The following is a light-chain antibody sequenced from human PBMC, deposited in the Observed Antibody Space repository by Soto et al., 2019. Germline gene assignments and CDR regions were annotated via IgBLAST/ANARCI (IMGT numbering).Light chain of an antibody. CDR1: QSVSSIY. J-gene: IGKJ1*01. V-gene: IGKV3D-20*02. CDR2: GAS. CDR3: QQRANWPPVT. Sequence: EIVLTQSPGTLSLSPGEGATLSCRASQSVSSIYIAWYQQRPGQTPSLLIYGASTRATGIPDRFSGSGSGTHFTLTISRLEPGDFAVYFCQQRANWPPVTFGQGTKVDIK.